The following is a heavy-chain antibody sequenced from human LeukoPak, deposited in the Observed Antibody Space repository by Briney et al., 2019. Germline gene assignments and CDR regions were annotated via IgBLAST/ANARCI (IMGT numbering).Heavy chain of an antibody. CDR3: VREPSLHYDSSGNPKRGFDY. Sequence: GGSLRLSCAASGFSFSTYNMNWVRQAPGKGLEWISYISSSSSAIFYADSVKGRFTISRDNAKASLYLQMNRLRDEDTAVYYCVREPSLHYDSSGNPKRGFDYWGQGTVVTVSS. CDR2: ISSSSSAI. CDR1: GFSFSTYN. V-gene: IGHV3-48*02. D-gene: IGHD3-22*01. J-gene: IGHJ4*02.